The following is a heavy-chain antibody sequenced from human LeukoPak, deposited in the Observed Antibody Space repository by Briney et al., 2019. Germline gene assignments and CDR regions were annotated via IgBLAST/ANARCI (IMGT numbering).Heavy chain of an antibody. Sequence: SLKISCAASGFTFDDYAMHWVRQAPGKGLEWVSGISWNSGSIGYADSVKGRFTISRDNAKNSLYLQMNSLRAEDMALYYCAKDSTGDYWGQGTLVTVSS. CDR2: ISWNSGSI. CDR3: AKDSTGDY. CDR1: GFTFDDYA. J-gene: IGHJ4*02. V-gene: IGHV3-9*03. D-gene: IGHD1-14*01.